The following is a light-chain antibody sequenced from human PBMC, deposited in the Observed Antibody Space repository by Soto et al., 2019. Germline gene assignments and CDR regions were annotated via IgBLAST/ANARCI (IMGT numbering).Light chain of an antibody. CDR3: LQYGSSPSS. J-gene: IGKJ2*01. V-gene: IGKV3-20*01. Sequence: DIVLTQSPGSLSLSPGERATLSCRASDIVTASYIAWYQHKPGQAPRLLITGASTRVAGIPGRFSSSGSGTDFTLTIDRLEPEDLAVYYCLQYGSSPSSFGQGTKVDIK. CDR2: GAS. CDR1: DIVTASY.